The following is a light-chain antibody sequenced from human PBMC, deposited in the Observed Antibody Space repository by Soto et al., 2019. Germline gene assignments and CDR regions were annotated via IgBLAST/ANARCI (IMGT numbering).Light chain of an antibody. J-gene: IGKJ4*01. CDR1: QSVLYSSNNKNY. V-gene: IGKV4-1*01. CDR2: WAS. CDR3: QQYYSPPLA. Sequence: DIVMTQSPDSLAVSLGERATINCKSSQSVLYSSNNKNYLDWYQQKPGQPPKLLIYWASTRESGVTDRFSGSGSGTDFTLTISSLQAEDVAVYYCQQYYSPPLAFGGGTKVEIK.